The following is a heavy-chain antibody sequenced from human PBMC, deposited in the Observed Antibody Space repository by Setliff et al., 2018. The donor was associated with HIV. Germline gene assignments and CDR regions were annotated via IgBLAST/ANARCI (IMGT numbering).Heavy chain of an antibody. J-gene: IGHJ4*02. CDR2: INSNNGGT. V-gene: IGHV1-2*02. D-gene: IGHD3-22*01. Sequence: SVHVSCQASGYTFTAYYKHWVRQAPGHGLEWMGWINSNNGGTKYAQNFQGRVTMTRDTSITTAYMELASVIYDDTAVYYCAREERYYDGKGALDYWGQGMLVTVSS. CDR1: GYTFTAYY. CDR3: AREERYYDGKGALDY.